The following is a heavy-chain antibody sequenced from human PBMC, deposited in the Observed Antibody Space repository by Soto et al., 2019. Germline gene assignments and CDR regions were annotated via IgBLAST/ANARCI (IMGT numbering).Heavy chain of an antibody. CDR2: IYFSGGT. V-gene: IGHV4-59*12. CDR1: GGSISSYY. Sequence: QVQLQESGPGLVKPSETLSLTCTVSGGSISSYYWSWIRQPPGKGLEWIGYIYFSGGTNYNPYLRRRVTISVDTSKNQISMKLNSVTAADTAVYYCARESRSWYGSIWDYWGQGTLVTVSS. J-gene: IGHJ4*02. CDR3: ARESRSWYGSIWDY. D-gene: IGHD6-13*01.